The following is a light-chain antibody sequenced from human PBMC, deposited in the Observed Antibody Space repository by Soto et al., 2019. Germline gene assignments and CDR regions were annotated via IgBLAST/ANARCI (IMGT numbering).Light chain of an antibody. CDR2: RAS. CDR1: RDIGTW. J-gene: IGKJ4*01. Sequence: TQMTQSPSTLSASVGDSVSITCRASRDIGTWWAWFQQKPGRAPNLLIYRASTLARGVPSRFSGSGSGTEFTLTISSLQPDDFATYYCHRHATYPLVFGGGTKV. V-gene: IGKV1-5*03. CDR3: HRHATYPLV.